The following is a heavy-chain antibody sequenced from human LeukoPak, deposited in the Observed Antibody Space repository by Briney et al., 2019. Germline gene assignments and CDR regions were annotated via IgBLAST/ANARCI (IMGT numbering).Heavy chain of an antibody. Sequence: ASVKVSCKASGYTFTSYYLHWVRQAPGQGLEWMGVIKPRGGSTSYAQKFQGRVTMTRDTSTSTVYMELSSLRSDDTAVYYCARVVWDCSGGSCYSEATRQGDWYFDLWGRGTLVTVSS. CDR2: IKPRGGST. J-gene: IGHJ2*01. V-gene: IGHV1-46*01. CDR3: ARVVWDCSGGSCYSEATRQGDWYFDL. D-gene: IGHD2-15*01. CDR1: GYTFTSYY.